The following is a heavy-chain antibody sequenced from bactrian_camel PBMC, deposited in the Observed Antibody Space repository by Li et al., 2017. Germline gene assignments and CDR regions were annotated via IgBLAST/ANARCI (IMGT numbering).Heavy chain of an antibody. CDR1: GYTVSSTR. Sequence: HVQLVESGGGSVQAGGSLRLSCAASGYTVSSTRMGWFRQAPGKEREGVACIGRDGITMYSDSVKGRFTISKDNAMNTLYLQMDSLKPEDSAMYYCARSRLGSTINWRHERRWGYWGSGTQVTVS. V-gene: IGHV3S68*01. CDR2: IGRDGIT. CDR3: ARSRLGSTINWRHERRWGY. J-gene: IGHJ4*01. D-gene: IGHD4*01.